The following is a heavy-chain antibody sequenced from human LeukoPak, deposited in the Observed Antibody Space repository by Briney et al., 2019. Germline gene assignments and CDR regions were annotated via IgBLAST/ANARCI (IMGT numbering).Heavy chain of an antibody. CDR1: GYTFTTYY. D-gene: IGHD6-19*01. Sequence: ASVKVSCKPSGYTFTTYYIHWVRQAPGQGLEWMGMINPSGGSTSFAQKFQGRVTMTRDTSTSTVYMELSSLRSEDTAVYYCARHWMAVAPYWYFDLWGRDTLVTVSS. CDR3: ARHWMAVAPYWYFDL. J-gene: IGHJ2*01. V-gene: IGHV1-46*01. CDR2: INPSGGST.